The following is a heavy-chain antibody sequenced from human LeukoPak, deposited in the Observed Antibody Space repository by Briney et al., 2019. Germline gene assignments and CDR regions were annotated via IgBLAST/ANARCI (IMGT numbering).Heavy chain of an antibody. Sequence: QPGGSLRLSCAASGFTFSSYWMSWVRQAPGKGLEWVANIKQDGSEKYYVDSVKGRFTISRDNAKNSLYLQMNSLRAEDTAVYYCAREYSSSSVLYYYYGMDVWGQGTTVTASS. V-gene: IGHV3-7*01. J-gene: IGHJ6*02. CDR1: GFTFSSYW. CDR3: AREYSSSSVLYYYYGMDV. D-gene: IGHD6-6*01. CDR2: IKQDGSEK.